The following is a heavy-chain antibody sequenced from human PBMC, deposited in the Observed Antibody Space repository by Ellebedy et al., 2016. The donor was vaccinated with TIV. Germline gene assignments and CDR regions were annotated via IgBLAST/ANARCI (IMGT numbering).Heavy chain of an antibody. CDR3: ARDTVGVGPAFDV. Sequence: GESLKISCAASGLTFSSHSMSWVRQAPGKGLEWVSPITESGSNTNYEDSVKGRFTISRDNSKDTLFMQMNSLRAEDTAIYFCARDTVGVGPAFDVWGQGTMVTVSS. CDR2: ITESGSNT. J-gene: IGHJ3*01. D-gene: IGHD4-23*01. CDR1: GLTFSSHS. V-gene: IGHV3-23*01.